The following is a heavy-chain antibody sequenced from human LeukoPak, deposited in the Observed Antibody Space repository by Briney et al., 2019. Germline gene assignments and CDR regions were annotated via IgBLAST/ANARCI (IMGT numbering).Heavy chain of an antibody. CDR2: ISSSSSTI. D-gene: IGHD3-22*01. Sequence: GGSLRLSCAASGFTFSSYRVNWVRQAPGKGLEWVSYISSSSSTIYYAGSVKGRFTISRDNAKNSLYLQMNSLRAEDTAVYYCASYYYDGSGVYYFDYWGQGTLVTVSS. J-gene: IGHJ4*02. CDR1: GFTFSSYR. V-gene: IGHV3-48*01. CDR3: ASYYYDGSGVYYFDY.